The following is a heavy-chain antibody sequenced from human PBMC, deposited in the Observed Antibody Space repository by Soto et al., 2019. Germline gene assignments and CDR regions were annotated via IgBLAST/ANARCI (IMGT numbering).Heavy chain of an antibody. CDR2: I. J-gene: IGHJ4*02. V-gene: IGHV4-31*03. CDR1: GGSISSGGYY. CDR3: AREPRY. Sequence: QVQLQESGPGLAKPSQTLSLTCTVSGGSISSGGYYWNWIRQHPGKGLEWIGYIYYNPSLKSRVTISVNTSKNQFSLKLSSVTAADTAVYYCAREPRYWGQGTLVTVSS.